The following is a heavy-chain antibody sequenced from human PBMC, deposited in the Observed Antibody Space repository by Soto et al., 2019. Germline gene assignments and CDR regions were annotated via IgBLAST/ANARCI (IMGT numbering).Heavy chain of an antibody. V-gene: IGHV1-18*04. CDR1: GYTFTSYG. D-gene: IGHD3-10*01. CDR2: ISAYNGNT. CDR3: ARDEWRITMVPGIGTD. Sequence: ASVKVSCKASGYTFTSYGISWVRQAPGQGLEWMGWISAYNGNTNYAQKLQGRVTMTTDTSTSTAYMELRSLRSDDTAVYYCARDEWRITMVPGIGTDWGQGTLVTVS. J-gene: IGHJ4*02.